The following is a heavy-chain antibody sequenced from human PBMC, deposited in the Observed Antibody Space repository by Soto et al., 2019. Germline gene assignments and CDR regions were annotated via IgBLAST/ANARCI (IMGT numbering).Heavy chain of an antibody. CDR3: AKYTYNRIYSFFGMDI. D-gene: IGHD1-20*01. J-gene: IGHJ6*02. V-gene: IGHV3-49*03. CDR1: GFTFSDYA. CDR2: IRSKAYGVTT. Sequence: PGGSLRLSCTTSGFTFSDYAISWFRQAPGKGQEWVGVIRSKAYGVTTDYAASVKGRFAISRDDSKSTAYLQMNSVTTEDTAVYFCAKYTYNRIYSFFGMDIWGHGTTFAVSS.